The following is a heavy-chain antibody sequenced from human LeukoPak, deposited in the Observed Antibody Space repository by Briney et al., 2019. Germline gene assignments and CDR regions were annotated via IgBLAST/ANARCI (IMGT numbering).Heavy chain of an antibody. CDR3: ARKPTYYYDSSGYYQDY. Sequence: PSETLSLTCTVSGGSISSGDYYWSWIRQPPGKGLEWIGYIYYSGSTYYNPPLKSRVTISVDTSKNQFSLKLSSVTAADTAVYYCARKPTYYYDSSGYYQDYWGQGTLVTVSS. CDR1: GGSISSGDYY. D-gene: IGHD3-22*01. V-gene: IGHV4-30-4*01. J-gene: IGHJ4*02. CDR2: IYYSGST.